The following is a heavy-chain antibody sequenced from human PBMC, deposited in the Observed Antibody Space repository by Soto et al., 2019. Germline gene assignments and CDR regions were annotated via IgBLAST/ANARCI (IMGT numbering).Heavy chain of an antibody. CDR3: ARRVRGVMSNGNWFDP. Sequence: AASVKVSCKASGGTFSNYAISWVRQAPGQGLEWMGGIIPIFGTANYAQKFQGRVTITADKSTSTAYMELSSLRSEDTAVYYCARRVRGVMSNGNWFDPWXQGTLVTVSS. V-gene: IGHV1-69*06. CDR1: GGTFSNYA. CDR2: IIPIFGTA. D-gene: IGHD3-10*01. J-gene: IGHJ5*02.